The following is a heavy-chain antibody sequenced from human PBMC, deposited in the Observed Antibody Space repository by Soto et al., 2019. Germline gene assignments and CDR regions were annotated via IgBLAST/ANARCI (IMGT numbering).Heavy chain of an antibody. Sequence: GGSLRLSCVASGFTFSSLDMGWVRQAPGKGLEWVSCISNGGERTYYADSVKGRFTISRDNSKNTLFLQMNSPRAADTAVFLWAKVSSLQQLGSFFDLWGRGTLVTVSA. CDR3: AKVSSLQQLGSFFDL. D-gene: IGHD1-26*01. CDR2: ISNGGERT. V-gene: IGHV3-23*01. CDR1: GFTFSSLD. J-gene: IGHJ2*01.